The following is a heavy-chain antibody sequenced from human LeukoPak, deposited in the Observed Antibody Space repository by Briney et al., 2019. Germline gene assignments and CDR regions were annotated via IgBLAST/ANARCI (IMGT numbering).Heavy chain of an antibody. CDR3: ARDVIVVVPAATGQVGMDV. J-gene: IGHJ6*02. D-gene: IGHD2-2*01. Sequence: ASVKVSCKASGYTFTGYYMHWVRQAPGQGLEWMGIINPSGGSTSYAQKFQGRVTMTRDTSTSTVYMELSSLRSEDTAVYYCARDVIVVVPAATGQVGMDVWGQGTTVTVSS. CDR1: GYTFTGYY. V-gene: IGHV1-46*01. CDR2: INPSGGST.